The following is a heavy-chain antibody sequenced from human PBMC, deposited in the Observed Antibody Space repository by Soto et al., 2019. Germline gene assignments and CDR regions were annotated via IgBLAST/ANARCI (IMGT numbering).Heavy chain of an antibody. J-gene: IGHJ5*02. V-gene: IGHV4-4*07. Sequence: LSLTCTVSGGAINSYYWTWIRQPAGKGLEWIGRIYSSGSTKYNPSLQSRVTMSLDTSKNQFSLRLPSVTAADTAVYYCARGQRFSDWFDPWGQGTVVTVSS. CDR1: GGAINSYY. D-gene: IGHD3-3*01. CDR3: ARGQRFSDWFDP. CDR2: IYSSGST.